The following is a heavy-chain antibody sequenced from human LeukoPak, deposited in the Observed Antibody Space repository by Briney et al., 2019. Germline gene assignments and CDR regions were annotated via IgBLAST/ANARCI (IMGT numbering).Heavy chain of an antibody. D-gene: IGHD2-21*02. Sequence: PSETLSLTCAVYGGSFSGYYWSWIRQPPGKGLEWIGEINHSGSTNYNPSLKSRVTISADTSKNQFSLKLSSVTAADTAVYYCARGQEVVTATYDYWGQGTLVTVSS. J-gene: IGHJ4*02. CDR3: ARGQEVVTATYDY. CDR1: GGSFSGYY. V-gene: IGHV4-34*01. CDR2: INHSGST.